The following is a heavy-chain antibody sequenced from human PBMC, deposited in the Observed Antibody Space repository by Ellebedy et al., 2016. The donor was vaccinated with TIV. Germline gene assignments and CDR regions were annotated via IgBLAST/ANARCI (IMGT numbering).Heavy chain of an antibody. CDR1: GYTFTNYG. V-gene: IGHV1-18*01. J-gene: IGHJ4*01. D-gene: IGHD2-21*02. CDR2: IRAYNPNR. Sequence: AASVKVSCKASGYTFTNYGISWVRQAPGQGLEWMGWIRAYNPNRKYAQKLQGRVTMTTDTSTSTAYMELRSLRYDDTAVYYCATRLHNGVTYWGQGTRVTVSS. CDR3: ATRLHNGVTY.